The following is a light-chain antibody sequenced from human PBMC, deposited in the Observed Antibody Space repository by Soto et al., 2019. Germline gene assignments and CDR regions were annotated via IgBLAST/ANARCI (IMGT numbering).Light chain of an antibody. Sequence: EILLTHSPGTLSLSPGERATLSCRANQSVSSSYLAWYQQTPGQAPRLLIYGASSRATGIPDRFSGSGYGIDFTLAISRLGPEDFAVYYCQHYGSASFTFGPGTKVDIK. CDR2: GAS. CDR3: QHYGSASFT. J-gene: IGKJ3*01. V-gene: IGKV3-20*01. CDR1: QSVSSSY.